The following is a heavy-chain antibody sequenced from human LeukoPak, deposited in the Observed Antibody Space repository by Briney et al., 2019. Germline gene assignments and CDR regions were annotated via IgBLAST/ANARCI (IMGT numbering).Heavy chain of an antibody. J-gene: IGHJ4*02. CDR3: ARDTIQPGLIDD. CDR1: GFSFRLYA. D-gene: IGHD2-2*01. Sequence: NPWGSLRLSCAASGFSFRLYAMNWVRQAPGKGLEWISYINSGGDDIHYTASVRGRFTISRDDAGNTLFLQLSSLRAEDTAVYYCARDTIQPGLIDDWGQGTLVTVSS. CDR2: INSGGDDI. V-gene: IGHV3-21*05.